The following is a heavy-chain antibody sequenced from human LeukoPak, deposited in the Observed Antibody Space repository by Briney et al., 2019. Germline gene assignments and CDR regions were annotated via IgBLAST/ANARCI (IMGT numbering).Heavy chain of an antibody. Sequence: PSETLSLTCTVSGGSISSYYWSWIRQPPGKGLEWIGYIYYSGSTNYNPSLKSRVTISVDTSKNQFSLKLSSVTAADTAVYYCARDSAKGSGWFGVTDYWGQGTLVTVSS. CDR2: IYYSGST. D-gene: IGHD6-19*01. CDR1: GGSISSYY. V-gene: IGHV4-59*01. CDR3: ARDSAKGSGWFGVTDY. J-gene: IGHJ4*02.